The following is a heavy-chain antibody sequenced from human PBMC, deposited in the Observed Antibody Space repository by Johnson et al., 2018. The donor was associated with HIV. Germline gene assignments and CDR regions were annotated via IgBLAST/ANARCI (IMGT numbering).Heavy chain of an antibody. CDR1: GFSVSNTY. CDR2: IYSGGST. D-gene: IGHD3-22*01. CDR3: ARGGARSSGYYSAFDI. J-gene: IGHJ3*02. Sequence: VQLVESGGGLVQSGGSLRLSCGASGFSVSNTYMNWVRQAPGKGLEWVSVIYSGGSTYYADSVRGRFTISKDNSKNTLYLQMNSLRAEDTAVYYCARGGARSSGYYSAFDIWGQGTMVTVSS. V-gene: IGHV3-66*02.